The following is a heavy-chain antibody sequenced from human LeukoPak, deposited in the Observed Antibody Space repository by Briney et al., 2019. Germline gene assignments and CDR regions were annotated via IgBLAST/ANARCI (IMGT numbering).Heavy chain of an antibody. Sequence: SETLSLTCAVYGGSFSGHYWSWIRQPPGKGLEWIGEINHSGSTNYNPSLESRVTISVDTSKNHFSLKLSSVTAADTAVYYCASGQYYDLWSGYYVDWGQGTLVTVSA. CDR3: ASGQYYDLWSGYYVD. D-gene: IGHD3-3*01. CDR2: INHSGST. J-gene: IGHJ4*02. V-gene: IGHV4-34*01. CDR1: GGSFSGHY.